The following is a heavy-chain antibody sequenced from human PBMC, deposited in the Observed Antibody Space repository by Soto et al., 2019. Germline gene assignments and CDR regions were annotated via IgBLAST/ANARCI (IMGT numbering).Heavy chain of an antibody. D-gene: IGHD3-9*01. J-gene: IGHJ3*02. CDR1: GFTFSTYL. V-gene: IGHV3-21*06. CDR3: ARKPMTGSQSGAFDI. CDR2: MKSDSSSL. Sequence: VQLVESGGGLVEPGGSLRLSCAASGFTFSTYLMNWVRQAPGKGLEWVSSMKSDSSSLYYADSVKGRFTISRDNAKNSLHLQMNSLRVEDTAMYFCARKPMTGSQSGAFDIWGQGTMVTVSS.